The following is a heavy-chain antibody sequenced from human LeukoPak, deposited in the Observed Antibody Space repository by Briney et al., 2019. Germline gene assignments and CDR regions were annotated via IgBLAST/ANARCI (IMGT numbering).Heavy chain of an antibody. V-gene: IGHV4-61*01. J-gene: IGHJ4*02. Sequence: SSETLSLTCTVSGGSVNSGSYYWNWIRQPPGKGLEWIGYIYYSGSTNYNPSLKSRVTISVDTSKNQFSPKLSSVTAADTAVYYCARAAYSGSYHSDYWGQGTLVTVSS. CDR3: ARAAYSGSYHSDY. D-gene: IGHD1-26*01. CDR1: GGSVNSGSYY. CDR2: IYYSGST.